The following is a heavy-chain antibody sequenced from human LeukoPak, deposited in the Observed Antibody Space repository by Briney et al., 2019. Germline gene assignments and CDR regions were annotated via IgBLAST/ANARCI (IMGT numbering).Heavy chain of an antibody. Sequence: SETLSLTCTVSGGSISSYYWSWIRQPPGKGLEWIGYIYTSGSTNYNPSLKSRVTISVDTSKNQFSLKLSSVTAADTAVYYCARRTYYYSYMDVWGKGTTVTVFS. CDR3: ARRTYYYSYMDV. CDR2: IYTSGST. V-gene: IGHV4-4*09. CDR1: GGSISSYY. J-gene: IGHJ6*03.